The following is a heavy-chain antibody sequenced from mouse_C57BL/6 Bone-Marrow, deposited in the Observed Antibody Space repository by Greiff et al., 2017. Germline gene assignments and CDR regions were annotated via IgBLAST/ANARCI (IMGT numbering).Heavy chain of an antibody. J-gene: IGHJ1*03. CDR3: ARSRGGRGYFDV. D-gene: IGHD1-1*01. CDR2: IYPGSGST. Sequence: VQLQQPGAELVKPGASVKMSCKASGYTFTSYWITWVKQRPGQGLEWIGDIYPGSGSTNYNEKFKSKATLTVDTSSSTAYMQLSSLTSEDSAVYYGARSRGGRGYFDVWGTGTTVTVSS. V-gene: IGHV1-55*01. CDR1: GYTFTSYW.